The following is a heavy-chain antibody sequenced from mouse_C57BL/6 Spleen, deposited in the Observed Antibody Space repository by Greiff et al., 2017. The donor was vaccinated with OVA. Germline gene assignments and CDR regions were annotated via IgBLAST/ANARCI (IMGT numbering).Heavy chain of an antibody. CDR3: ARGTGTSPFAY. CDR2: INPNNGGT. Sequence: EVQLQQSGPELVKPGASVKMSCKASGYTFTAYNMHWVKQSHGKSLEWIGYINPNNGGTSYNQKFKGKATLTVNKSSSTAYMELRSLTSEDSAVYYCARGTGTSPFAYWGQGTLVTVSA. D-gene: IGHD4-1*01. CDR1: GYTFTAYN. J-gene: IGHJ3*01. V-gene: IGHV1-22*01.